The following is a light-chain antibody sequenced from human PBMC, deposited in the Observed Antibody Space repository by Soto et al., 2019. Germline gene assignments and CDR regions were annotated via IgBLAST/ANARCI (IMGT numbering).Light chain of an antibody. J-gene: IGLJ1*01. Sequence: QSVLTQPASVSGSPGQSINISCTGTSSDIGSYYYVSWYQQHPNRAPKLLIYEVSNRPSGVSNRFSGSKSANTASLTISGLQAEDEADYYCSSFSTTSTSYVLGNGTKVTVL. CDR2: EVS. CDR1: SSDIGSYYY. V-gene: IGLV2-14*01. CDR3: SSFSTTSTSYV.